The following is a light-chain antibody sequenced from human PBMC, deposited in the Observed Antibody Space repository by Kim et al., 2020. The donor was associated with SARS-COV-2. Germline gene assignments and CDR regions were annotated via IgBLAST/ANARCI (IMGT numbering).Light chain of an antibody. CDR2: GNS. CDR3: QSYDSSLSGSGV. Sequence: VTISCTGSSSNIGAGYDVHWYQQLPGTAPKLLIYGNSNRPSGVPDRFSGSKSCTSASLAITGLQAEDEADYYCQSYDSSLSGSGVFGTGTKVTVL. CDR1: SSNIGAGYD. J-gene: IGLJ1*01. V-gene: IGLV1-40*01.